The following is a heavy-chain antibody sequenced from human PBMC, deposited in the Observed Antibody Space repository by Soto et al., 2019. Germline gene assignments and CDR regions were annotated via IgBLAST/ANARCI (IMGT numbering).Heavy chain of an antibody. CDR2: ISADNGNT. Sequence: ASVKVSCKASGYTFTSYGISWVRQAPGQGLEWMGWISADNGNTNYAQKLQGRVTMTTDTSTSTAYMELRSLRSDDTALYYCGSAYRLSWGGLSLFGAFDIWGQGTMVTVSS. J-gene: IGHJ3*02. D-gene: IGHD3-16*02. CDR3: GSAYRLSWGGLSLFGAFDI. CDR1: GYTFTSYG. V-gene: IGHV1-18*04.